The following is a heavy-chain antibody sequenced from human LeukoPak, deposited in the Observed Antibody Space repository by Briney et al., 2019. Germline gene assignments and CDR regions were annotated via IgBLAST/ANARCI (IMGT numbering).Heavy chain of an antibody. CDR2: ISGSGGST. V-gene: IGHV3-23*01. CDR3: AKDHYSWAVAGPFDY. Sequence: GGSLRLSCAASGFTFSSYAMSWVRQAPGKGLEWVSAISGSGGSTYYADSVKGRSTISRDNSKNTLYLQMNSLRAEDTAVYYCAKDHYSWAVAGPFDYWGQGTLVTVSS. J-gene: IGHJ4*02. D-gene: IGHD6-19*01. CDR1: GFTFSSYA.